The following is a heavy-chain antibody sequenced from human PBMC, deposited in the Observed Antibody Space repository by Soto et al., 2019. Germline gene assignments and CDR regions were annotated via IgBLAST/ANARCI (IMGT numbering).Heavy chain of an antibody. Sequence: PSETLSLTCAVYGGSFSGYFWNWIRQSPGRGLEWIGEINHGVTTNYNPSLKSRVTISLDTSKNQFSLRLTSVTAADTAVYYCARQGWDSSYYGDDFWGQGTLVTVSS. CDR2: INHGVTT. CDR1: GGSFSGYF. J-gene: IGHJ4*02. V-gene: IGHV4-34*01. D-gene: IGHD3-22*01. CDR3: ARQGWDSSYYGDDF.